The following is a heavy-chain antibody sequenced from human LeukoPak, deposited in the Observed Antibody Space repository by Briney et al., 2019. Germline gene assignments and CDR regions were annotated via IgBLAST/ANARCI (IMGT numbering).Heavy chain of an antibody. V-gene: IGHV4-30-4*01. CDR2: IYYSGST. CDR1: DGSISSGDYY. D-gene: IGHD2-2*01. J-gene: IGHJ4*02. Sequence: SQTLSLTCTVSDGSISSGDYYWRWIRQPPEKDLEWIGYIYYSGSTYYNPSLKSQVTISVDTSKNQFSLKLSSVTAADTAVYYCARDCSSTSCYGTVYWGQGTLVIVTS. CDR3: ARDCSSTSCYGTVY.